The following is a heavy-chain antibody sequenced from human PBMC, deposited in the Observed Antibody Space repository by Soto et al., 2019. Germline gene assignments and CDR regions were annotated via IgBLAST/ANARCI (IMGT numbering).Heavy chain of an antibody. V-gene: IGHV3-30-3*01. CDR2: ISYDGSKK. D-gene: IGHD3-10*01. J-gene: IGHJ4*02. CDR3: VKDPYALGSGPGSDGDS. Sequence: QVQLVESGGGVVQPGRSLRLSCAASGFTFSSYAMHWVRQAPGKGLEWVAVISYDGSKKYYADSVQGRFTISRDNSKNTLDLQMNSMRAEDAAVYYCVKDPYALGSGPGSDGDSWGQGTLVTVSS. CDR1: GFTFSSYA.